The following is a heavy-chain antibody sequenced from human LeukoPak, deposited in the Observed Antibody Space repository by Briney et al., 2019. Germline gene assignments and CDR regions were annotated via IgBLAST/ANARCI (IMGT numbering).Heavy chain of an antibody. J-gene: IGHJ5*02. D-gene: IGHD1-1*01. CDR3: ASSGTTVGVWSDP. Sequence: SETLSLTCAVYGGSFSGYYRSWIRQPPGKGLEWIGEINHSGSTNYNPSLKSRVTISVDTSKNQFSLKLSSVTAADTAVYYCASSGTTVGVWSDPWGQGTLVTVSS. V-gene: IGHV4-34*01. CDR1: GGSFSGYY. CDR2: INHSGST.